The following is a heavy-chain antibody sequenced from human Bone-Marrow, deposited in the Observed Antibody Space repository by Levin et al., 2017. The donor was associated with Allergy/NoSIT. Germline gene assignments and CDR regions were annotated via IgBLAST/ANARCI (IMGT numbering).Heavy chain of an antibody. Sequence: GESLKISCKASGYTFTGYYMHWVRQAPGQGLEWMGWINPNSGGTNYAQKFQGWVTMTRDTSISTAYMELSRLRSDDTAVYYCARGEKWEPPHYWGQGTLVTVSS. J-gene: IGHJ4*02. CDR3: ARGEKWEPPHY. D-gene: IGHD1-26*01. CDR2: INPNSGGT. V-gene: IGHV1-2*04. CDR1: GYTFTGYY.